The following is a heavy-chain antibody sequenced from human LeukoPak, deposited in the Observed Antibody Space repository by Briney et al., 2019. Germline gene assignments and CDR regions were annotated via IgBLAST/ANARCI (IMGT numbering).Heavy chain of an antibody. Sequence: PSETLSLTCTVSGGSISSGSYYWGWIRQPPGKGLEWIGSIYYSGSTYYNPSLKSRVTISVDTSKNQFSLKLNSVTAADTAVYYCARVPARRVVTTPTYFDYWGQGTLVTVSS. D-gene: IGHD2-21*02. CDR3: ARVPARRVVTTPTYFDY. CDR2: IYYSGST. CDR1: GGSISSGSYY. V-gene: IGHV4-39*07. J-gene: IGHJ4*02.